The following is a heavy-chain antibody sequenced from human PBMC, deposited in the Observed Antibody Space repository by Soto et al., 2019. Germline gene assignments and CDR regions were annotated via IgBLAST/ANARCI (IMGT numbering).Heavy chain of an antibody. V-gene: IGHV3-74*01. D-gene: IGHD1-7*01. CDR2: INSDGSST. J-gene: IGHJ3*02. CDR3: AANWNYDAFDI. CDR1: GFTFSSYW. Sequence: GALRLSCAASGFTFSSYWMHWVRQAPGKGLGWVSRINSDGSSTSYADSVKGRFTISRDNAKNTLYLQMNSLRAEDTAVYYCAANWNYDAFDIWGQGTMVTVSS.